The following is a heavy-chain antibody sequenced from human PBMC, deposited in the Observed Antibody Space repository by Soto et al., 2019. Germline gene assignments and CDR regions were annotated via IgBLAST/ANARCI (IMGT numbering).Heavy chain of an antibody. CDR2: IYYSGNT. J-gene: IGHJ4*02. V-gene: IGHV4-61*01. Sequence: PSETLSLTCTVSGGSVSSANYYWGWIRQPPGKGLEWIGSIYYSGNTNYNPSLNSRVTISVDTSKNQFSLRLSSVTAADTAVYYCARVSGSYYHVYYFHYWGQGTLVTVS. CDR3: ARVSGSYYHVYYFHY. CDR1: GGSVSSANYY. D-gene: IGHD1-26*01.